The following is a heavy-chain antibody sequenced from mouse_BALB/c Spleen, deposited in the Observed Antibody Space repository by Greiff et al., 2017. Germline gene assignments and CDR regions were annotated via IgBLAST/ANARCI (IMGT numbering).Heavy chain of an antibody. CDR1: GYTFTDYE. CDR3: TGYGNYAAY. D-gene: IGHD2-1*01. Sequence: LQQSGAELVRPGASVTLSCKASGYTFTDYEMHWVKQTPVHGLEWIGAIDPETGGTAYNQKFKGKATLTADKSSSTAYMELRSLTSEDSAVYYCTGYGNYAAYWGQGTLVTVSA. CDR2: IDPETGGT. V-gene: IGHV1-15*01. J-gene: IGHJ3*01.